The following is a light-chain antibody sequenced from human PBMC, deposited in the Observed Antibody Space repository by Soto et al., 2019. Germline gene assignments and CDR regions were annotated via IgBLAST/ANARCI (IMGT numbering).Light chain of an antibody. J-gene: IGLJ2*01. CDR1: SSDVGGYNY. CDR2: EVS. CDR3: SSYAGNSIVV. V-gene: IGLV2-8*01. Sequence: QSVLTQPPSASGSPGQSVTISCTGTSSDVGGYNYVSWYQQHPGKAPKVLISEVSERPSGVPDRFSGSKSGNTASLTVSGLQAEDEADYYCSSYAGNSIVVFGGGTKLTVL.